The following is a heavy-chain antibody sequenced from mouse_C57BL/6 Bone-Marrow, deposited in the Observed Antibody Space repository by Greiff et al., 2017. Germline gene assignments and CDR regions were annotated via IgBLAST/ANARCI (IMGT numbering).Heavy chain of an antibody. Sequence: QVQLQQPGAELVRPGTSVKLSCKASGYTFTSYWMHWVKQRPGQGLEWIGVIDPSDSYTNYNQKFKGKATLTVDTSSSTAYMQLSSLTSEDSAVYCCASSTVFRADWGQGTLVTVSA. J-gene: IGHJ3*01. D-gene: IGHD1-1*01. V-gene: IGHV1-59*01. CDR1: GYTFTSYW. CDR3: ASSTVFRAD. CDR2: IDPSDSYT.